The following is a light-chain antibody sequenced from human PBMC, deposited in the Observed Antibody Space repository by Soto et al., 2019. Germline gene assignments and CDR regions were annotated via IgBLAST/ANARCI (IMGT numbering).Light chain of an antibody. Sequence: DIKMTQSPSTLSASVGDRVTITCRASQSITIWLAWYQQKPGKAPNLLIYKASILESGVPSRFSGSGSGTEFTLTINSLQPDDFATYYCQQYSSYSWTFSQGTKVEIK. CDR1: QSITIW. CDR2: KAS. V-gene: IGKV1-5*03. J-gene: IGKJ1*01. CDR3: QQYSSYSWT.